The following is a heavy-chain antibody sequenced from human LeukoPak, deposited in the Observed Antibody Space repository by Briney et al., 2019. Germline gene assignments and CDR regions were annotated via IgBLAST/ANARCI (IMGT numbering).Heavy chain of an antibody. CDR3: AKDFYYYDSSGTNPPFDY. J-gene: IGHJ4*02. CDR1: GGTFSSYA. D-gene: IGHD3-22*01. Sequence: ASVKVSCKASGGTFSSYAISRVRQAPGQGLEWMGGIIPIFGTANDAQKFQGRVTITADESTSTAYMELNSLRAEDTAVYYCAKDFYYYDSSGTNPPFDYWGQGTLVTVSS. CDR2: IIPIFGTA. V-gene: IGHV1-69*13.